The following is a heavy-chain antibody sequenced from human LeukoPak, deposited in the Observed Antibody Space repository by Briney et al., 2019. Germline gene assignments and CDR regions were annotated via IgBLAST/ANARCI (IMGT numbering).Heavy chain of an antibody. Sequence: GGSLRLSCAASGFNFRNYWMHWVRQAPGKGLVWVSRINSDGSSTSYADSVKGRFTISRDNAENTLYLQINSLRAEDTAVYYCAKGRGVGYSGYDFEYWGQGTLVTVSS. CDR1: GFNFRNYW. CDR3: AKGRGVGYSGYDFEY. D-gene: IGHD5-12*01. J-gene: IGHJ4*02. CDR2: INSDGSST. V-gene: IGHV3-74*01.